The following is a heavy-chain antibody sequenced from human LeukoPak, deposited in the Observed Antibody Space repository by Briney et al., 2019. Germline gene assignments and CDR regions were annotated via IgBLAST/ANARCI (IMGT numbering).Heavy chain of an antibody. D-gene: IGHD3-22*01. V-gene: IGHV4-34*01. CDR2: INHRTNT. CDR1: GGSFSGYY. CDR3: ARTDSSGYYFKSRDPLDAFDI. J-gene: IGHJ3*02. Sequence: SETLSLTCAVYGGSFSGYYWSWLRQPPGKGLEWIGEINHRTNTNYNPSLKRRVTISVDTSKNQFSLKVRSVTAADTAVYYCARTDSSGYYFKSRDPLDAFDIWGQGTMVTVSS.